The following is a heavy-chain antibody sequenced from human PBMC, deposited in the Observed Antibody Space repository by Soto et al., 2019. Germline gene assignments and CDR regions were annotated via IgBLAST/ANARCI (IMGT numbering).Heavy chain of an antibody. D-gene: IGHD5-18*01. V-gene: IGHV3-23*01. Sequence: PVGSLRLSCAASGFIFRNYAMNWVRQAPGKGLEWVSGISASGGTPYYADSEKGRFTISRDNSKSTLYLEMSSLRAEDTAVYYCAKDKGYDYGSYFYYGLDVWGQGTTVTVS. J-gene: IGHJ6*02. CDR1: GFIFRNYA. CDR2: ISASGGTP. CDR3: AKDKGYDYGSYFYYGLDV.